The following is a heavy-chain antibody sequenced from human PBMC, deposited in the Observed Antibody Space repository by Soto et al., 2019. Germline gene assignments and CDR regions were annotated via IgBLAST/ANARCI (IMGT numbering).Heavy chain of an antibody. Sequence: SETLSLTCTVSGCSVSSGSYYWSWIRQPPGKGLEWIGYIYYSGSTNYNPSLKSRVTISVDTSKNQFSLKLSSVTAADTAVYYCARSLIYYYDSSGYYYLDYWGQGTLVTVSS. CDR1: GCSVSSGSYY. V-gene: IGHV4-61*01. CDR3: ARSLIYYYDSSGYYYLDY. J-gene: IGHJ4*02. D-gene: IGHD3-22*01. CDR2: IYYSGST.